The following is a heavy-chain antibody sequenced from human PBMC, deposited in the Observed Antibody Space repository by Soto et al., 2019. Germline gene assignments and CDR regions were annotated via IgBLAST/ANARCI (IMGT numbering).Heavy chain of an antibody. D-gene: IGHD3-3*01. Sequence: QTLSLTCAISGDSVSSNSAGWNWIRQSPSRGLEWLGRTFYRSRWYNEYAVSVKGRITVSPDTSRNQISLQLNSVTPDDTAVYFCTRDIDFGYWGRGTQVTVSS. CDR1: GDSVSSNSAG. J-gene: IGHJ4*02. CDR2: TFYRSRWYN. CDR3: TRDIDFGY. V-gene: IGHV6-1*01.